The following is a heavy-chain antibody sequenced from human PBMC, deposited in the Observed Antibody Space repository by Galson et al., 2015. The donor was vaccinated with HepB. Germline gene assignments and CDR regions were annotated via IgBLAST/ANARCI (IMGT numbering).Heavy chain of an antibody. Sequence: SLRLSCAASGFTFSSYSMNWVRQAPGKGLEWVSYISSSSSTIYYADSVKGRFTISRDNAKNSLYLQMNSLRAEDTAVYYCARDSPYDFWSGYYRGGPYYFDYWGQGTLVTVSS. CDR3: ARDSPYDFWSGYYRGGPYYFDY. CDR2: ISSSSSTI. CDR1: GFTFSSYS. J-gene: IGHJ4*02. D-gene: IGHD3-3*01. V-gene: IGHV3-48*01.